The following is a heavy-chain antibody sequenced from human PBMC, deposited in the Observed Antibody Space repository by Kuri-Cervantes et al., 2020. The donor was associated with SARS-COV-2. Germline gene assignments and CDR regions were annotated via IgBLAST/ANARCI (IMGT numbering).Heavy chain of an antibody. D-gene: IGHD5-12*01. V-gene: IGHV3-21*05. Sequence: GESLKISCAASGFTFSSYSMNWVRQAPGKGLEWVSYISSSSSYIYYADSVKGRFTISRDNAKNSLYLQMNSLRAEDTAVYYCARCVATIRGWFDPWGQGTLVTVSS. CDR2: ISSSSSYI. CDR3: ARCVATIRGWFDP. CDR1: GFTFSSYS. J-gene: IGHJ5*02.